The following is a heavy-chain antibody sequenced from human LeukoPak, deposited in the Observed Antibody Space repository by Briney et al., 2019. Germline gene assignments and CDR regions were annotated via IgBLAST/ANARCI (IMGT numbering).Heavy chain of an antibody. V-gene: IGHV3-23*01. CDR3: AKDDGWLQLGGIDY. CDR2: ISGSGSGGST. D-gene: IGHD5-24*01. Sequence: SGGSLRLSCAASGSTFSSSAMSWVRQAPGKGLEWVSSISGSGSGGSTYYADSVKGRFTISRDNAKNTLYLQMNSLRAEDTAVYYCAKDDGWLQLGGIDYWGQGTLVTVSS. CDR1: GSTFSSSA. J-gene: IGHJ4*02.